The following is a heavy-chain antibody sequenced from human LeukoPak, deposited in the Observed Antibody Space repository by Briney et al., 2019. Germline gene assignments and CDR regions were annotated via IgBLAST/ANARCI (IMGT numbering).Heavy chain of an antibody. J-gene: IGHJ6*03. CDR3: ARDLLSIAARPGYYYMDV. V-gene: IGHV3-30-3*01. CDR2: ISYDGSNK. CDR1: GFTFSSYA. Sequence: GGSLRLSCAASGFTFSSYAMHWVRQAPGKGLEWVAVISYDGSNKYYADSVKGRFTISRDNSKNTLYLQMNSLRAEDTAVYYCARDLLSIAARPGYYYMDVWGKGTTVTVSS. D-gene: IGHD6-6*01.